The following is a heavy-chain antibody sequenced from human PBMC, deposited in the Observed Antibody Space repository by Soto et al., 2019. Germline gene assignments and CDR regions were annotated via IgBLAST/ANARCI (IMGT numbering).Heavy chain of an antibody. V-gene: IGHV1-18*01. CDR2: ISAYNGNT. D-gene: IGHD5-18*01. J-gene: IGHJ4*02. CDR3: ARNLGYSYCIGLKCYFDY. Sequence: VQLVQSGAQVKKPGASVKVSCKSSGYTFTSYGISWVRKAPGRGLEWMGWISAYNGNTRYAQKLQGRVTMTTDTSTSTAYMELRSLRSDDTAVYYCARNLGYSYCIGLKCYFDYWGQGTLVTVSS. CDR1: GYTFTSYG.